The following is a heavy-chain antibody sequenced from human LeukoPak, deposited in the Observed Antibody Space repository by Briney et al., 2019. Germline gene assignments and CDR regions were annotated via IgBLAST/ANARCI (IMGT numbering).Heavy chain of an antibody. CDR1: GGSFSGYY. CDR2: INHSEST. Sequence: SETLSLTCAVYGGSFSGYYWSRSRQPPGKGLELIGEINHSESTTYNPSLTSRATISVDTSKHQFSLNLSSVTAPATAGHYFARRRSSSWYAPRAVDYWGQGSLVTVSS. J-gene: IGHJ4*02. CDR3: ARRRSSSWYAPRAVDY. V-gene: IGHV4-34*01. D-gene: IGHD6-13*01.